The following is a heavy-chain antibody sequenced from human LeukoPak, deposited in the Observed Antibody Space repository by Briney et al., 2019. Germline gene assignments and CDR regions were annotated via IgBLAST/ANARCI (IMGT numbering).Heavy chain of an antibody. CDR2: IYSDDRA. J-gene: IGHJ6*03. CDR3: ARDLAGFEEPRYYYYMDV. Sequence: PGGSLRLSCVASGFTVNRNVMSWVRQAPGKGLEWVSLIYSDDRAFYADSVTGRFTISRNKSKNTLFLQMSSLKPEDTAIYYCARDLAGFEEPRYYYYMDVWGKGTTVTVSS. V-gene: IGHV3-66*02. CDR1: GFTVNRNV. D-gene: IGHD1-14*01.